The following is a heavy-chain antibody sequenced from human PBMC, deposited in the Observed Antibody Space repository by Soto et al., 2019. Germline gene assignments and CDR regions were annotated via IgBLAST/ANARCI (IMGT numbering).Heavy chain of an antibody. CDR2: ISYDGSNK. CDR1: GFTFSSYG. D-gene: IGHD2-8*02. V-gene: IGHV3-30*18. Sequence: QVQLVESGGGVVQPGRSLRLSCAASGFTFSSYGMHWVRQAPGKGLEWVAVISYDGSNKYYADSVKGRFTISRDNSKNTLYLQMNSLRAEDTAVYYCAKENPWWRRAFDYWGQGTLVTVSS. CDR3: AKENPWWRRAFDY. J-gene: IGHJ4*02.